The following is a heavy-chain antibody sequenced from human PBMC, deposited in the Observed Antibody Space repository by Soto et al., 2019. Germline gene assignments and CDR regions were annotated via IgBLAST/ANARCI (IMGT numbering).Heavy chain of an antibody. D-gene: IGHD1-1*01. CDR2: ISDDGSTA. J-gene: IGHJ4*02. V-gene: IGHV3-74*01. CDR1: GFTFSAYW. CDR3: ARGPRVSSTGTGAH. Sequence: PGGSLRLSCSVSGFTFSAYWVHWVRQVPGKGLTWVSRISDDGSTATYADSVKGRFVISRDNAKNSLYLEMNTLRADDSGLYYCARGPRVSSTGTGAHWGRGTLVTVS.